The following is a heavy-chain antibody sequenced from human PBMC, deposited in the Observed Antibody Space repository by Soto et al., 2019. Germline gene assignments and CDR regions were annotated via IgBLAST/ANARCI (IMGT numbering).Heavy chain of an antibody. CDR2: IYYSGST. CDR1: GGSIISGIHY. J-gene: IGHJ5*02. D-gene: IGHD3-3*01. V-gene: IGHV4-31*03. CDR3: ARVPYYARGFDP. Sequence: QVQLQESGPGLVKPSQTLSLTCTVSGGSIISGIHYWSWIRQPPGKGLEWIGYIYYSGSTYYNPSLRGRVDISVDTSKNQFSLKLSSVTAADTAVYYCARVPYYARGFDPWGQGTLVTVSS.